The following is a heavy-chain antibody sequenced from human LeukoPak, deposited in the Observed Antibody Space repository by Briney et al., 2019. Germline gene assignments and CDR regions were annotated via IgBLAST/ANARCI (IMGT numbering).Heavy chain of an antibody. CDR3: ATGVAAYYYFDY. Sequence: ASVKVSCKVSGHTLTELSMHWVRQAPGKGREWMGGFDPGDGETIYAQKFQGRVTMTEDTSTDTDYMELSSLRSEDPAVYYCATGVAAYYYFDYWGQGTLVTVSS. CDR2: FDPGDGET. CDR1: GHTLTELS. D-gene: IGHD6-13*01. J-gene: IGHJ4*02. V-gene: IGHV1-24*01.